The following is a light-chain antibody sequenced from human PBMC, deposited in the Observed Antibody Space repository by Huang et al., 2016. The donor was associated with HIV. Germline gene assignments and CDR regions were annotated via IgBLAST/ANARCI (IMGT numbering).Light chain of an antibody. CDR3: QQYNKWPLFT. CDR2: GAS. CDR1: QNVSSD. J-gene: IGKJ3*01. V-gene: IGKV3-15*01. Sequence: VMTQSPVTLSVAPGERATLSCRAGQNVSSDLAWDQQRPGHPPRPLMYGASTRATGRPARFSGSGSGTELPLTISSLQSEDFAVYYCQQYNKWPLFTFGPGTKVDIK.